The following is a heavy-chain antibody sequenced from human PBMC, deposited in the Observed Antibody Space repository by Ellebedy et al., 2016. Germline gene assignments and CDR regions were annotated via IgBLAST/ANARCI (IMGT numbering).Heavy chain of an antibody. CDR3: ARDGSSWSQRNNFDY. V-gene: IGHV4-39*07. Sequence: SETLSLTXTVSGGSISSSSYYWGWIRQPPGKGLEWIGSIYYSGSTYYNPSLKSRVTISVDTSKNQFSLKLSSVTAADTAVYYCARDGSSWSQRNNFDYWGQGTLVTVSS. CDR1: GGSISSSSYY. CDR2: IYYSGST. J-gene: IGHJ4*02. D-gene: IGHD6-6*01.